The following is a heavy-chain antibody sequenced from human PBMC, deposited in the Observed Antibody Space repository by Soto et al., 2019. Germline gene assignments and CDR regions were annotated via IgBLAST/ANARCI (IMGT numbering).Heavy chain of an antibody. CDR2: IYYSGST. CDR1: GGSISSGGYY. J-gene: IGHJ4*02. CDR3: ARGTSGPTLSD. Sequence: PSETLSLTCTVSGGSISSGGYYWSWIRQHPGKGLEWIGYIYYSGSTYYNPSLKSRVTISVDTSKNQFSLKLSSVTAADTAVYHCARGTSGPTLSDWGQGTLVTVSS. D-gene: IGHD3-3*01. V-gene: IGHV4-31*03.